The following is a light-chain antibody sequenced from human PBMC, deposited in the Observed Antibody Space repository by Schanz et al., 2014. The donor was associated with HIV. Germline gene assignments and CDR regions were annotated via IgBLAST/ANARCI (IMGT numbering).Light chain of an antibody. V-gene: IGKV3-15*01. CDR1: QSVRNN. CDR2: DAS. CDR3: QQYYSSSELT. J-gene: IGKJ4*01. Sequence: EIVMTQSPATLSVSPGERVTLSCRASQSVRNNLAWYQQKPGQAPRLLIYDASNRATGIPVRFSGSGAGTDFTLIIIRMEAEEDAGEYYQQYYSSSELTFGGGTKVEIK.